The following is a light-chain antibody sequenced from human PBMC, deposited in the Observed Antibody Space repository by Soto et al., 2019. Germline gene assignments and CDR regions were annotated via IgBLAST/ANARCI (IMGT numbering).Light chain of an antibody. CDR1: SSDVGGYNY. CDR3: SSHAGSNTWV. V-gene: IGLV2-8*01. CDR2: DVN. Sequence: QSALTQPPSASGSPGQSVTISCTGTSSDVGGYNYVSWYQQHPGKAPKLMIYDVNKRPSGVPDRFAGSKSGNTASLTVSGPQGEEWGCYYCSSHAGSNTWVFGGGTKLTVL. J-gene: IGLJ3*02.